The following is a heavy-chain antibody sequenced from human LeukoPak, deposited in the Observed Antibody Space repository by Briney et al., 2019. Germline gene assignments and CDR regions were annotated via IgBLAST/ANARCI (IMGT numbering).Heavy chain of an antibody. V-gene: IGHV3-7*03. D-gene: IGHD1-7*01. CDR3: AKEDSDWNYDY. CDR1: GFTFSSYW. J-gene: IGHJ4*02. Sequence: GGSLRLSCAASGFTFSSYWMTWIRQAPGKGLEWVANIKQDGSEKYYVDSVKGRFTISRDNAKNTLYLQMNSLRAEDTAVYYCAKEDSDWNYDYWGQGTLVTVSS. CDR2: IKQDGSEK.